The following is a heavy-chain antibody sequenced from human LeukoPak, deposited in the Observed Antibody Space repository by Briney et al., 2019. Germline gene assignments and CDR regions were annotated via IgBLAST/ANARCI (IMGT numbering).Heavy chain of an antibody. D-gene: IGHD6-19*01. V-gene: IGHV4-59*12. Sequence: SETLSLTCTVSGGSISSYYWSWIRQPPGKGLEWIGYIYYSGSTNYNPSLKSRVTMSVDTSKNQFSLKLSSVTAADTAVYYCARDSSGWYSLDYWGQGTLVTVSS. J-gene: IGHJ4*02. CDR3: ARDSSGWYSLDY. CDR2: IYYSGST. CDR1: GGSISSYY.